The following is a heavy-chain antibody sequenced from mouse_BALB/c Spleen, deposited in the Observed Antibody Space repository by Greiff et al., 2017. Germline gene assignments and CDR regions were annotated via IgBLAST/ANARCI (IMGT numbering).Heavy chain of an antibody. CDR2: IWAGGST. D-gene: IGHD4-1*01. CDR3: ARPSYLGDYAMDY. CDR1: GFSLTSYG. J-gene: IGHJ4*01. V-gene: IGHV2-9*02. Sequence: VKLVESGPGLVAPSQSLSITCTVSGFSLTSYGVHWVRQPPGKGLEWLGVIWAGGSTNYNSALMSRLSISKDNSKSQVFLKMNSLQTDDTAMYYCARPSYLGDYAMDYWGQGTSVTVSS.